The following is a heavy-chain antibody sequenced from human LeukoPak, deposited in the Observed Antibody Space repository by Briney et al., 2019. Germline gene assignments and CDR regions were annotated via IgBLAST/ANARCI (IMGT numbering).Heavy chain of an antibody. J-gene: IGHJ5*02. D-gene: IGHD5-24*01. V-gene: IGHV1-46*01. CDR3: ARDNSVRDEAWWFNP. Sequence: ASVKVSCKAFGYTSTSNYMHWVRQAPGQGPEWMGVISPSGGSTTYAQKFQGRVTLTRDMSTSTDYLELRSLRSEDTAVYYCARDNSVRDEAWWFNPWGQGTLVTVSS. CDR1: GYTSTSNY. CDR2: ISPSGGST.